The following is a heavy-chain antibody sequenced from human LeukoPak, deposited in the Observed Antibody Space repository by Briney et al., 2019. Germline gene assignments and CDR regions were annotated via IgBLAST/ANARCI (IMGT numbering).Heavy chain of an antibody. CDR1: GFTFSDYY. Sequence: PGGSLRLSCAASGFTFSDYYMNWIRQAPGKGLEWVSYISSRGSTIYYADSVKGRFTISRDSSKNTLFLQMNRLRPEDAAVYYCAKAPVTTCRGAYCYPFDYWGQGTLVTVSS. CDR2: ISSRGSTI. CDR3: AKAPVTTCRGAYCYPFDY. D-gene: IGHD2-21*01. J-gene: IGHJ4*02. V-gene: IGHV3-11*01.